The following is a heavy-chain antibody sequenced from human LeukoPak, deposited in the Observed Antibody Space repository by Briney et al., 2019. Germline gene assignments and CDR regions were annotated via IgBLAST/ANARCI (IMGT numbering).Heavy chain of an antibody. V-gene: IGHV4-39*07. CDR2: IYYSGST. CDR3: ARDRATERRDEKGVYYYGLDV. CDR1: GGSISSSSYY. Sequence: SETLSLTCTVSGGSISSSSYYWGWIRQPPGKGLEWIGSIYYSGSTYYNPSLKSRVTISVDTSKNQLSLNLSSVTAADTAVYYCARDRATERRDEKGVYYYGLDVWGQGATVTVSS. D-gene: IGHD1-26*01. J-gene: IGHJ6*02.